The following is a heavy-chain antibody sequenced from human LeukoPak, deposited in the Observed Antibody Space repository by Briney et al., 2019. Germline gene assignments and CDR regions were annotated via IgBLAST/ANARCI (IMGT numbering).Heavy chain of an antibody. CDR1: GFTFSDYY. CDR3: ARGRVIAAL. J-gene: IGHJ4*02. V-gene: IGHV3-11*01. CDR2: ISGSGSPM. D-gene: IGHD2-15*01. Sequence: PGGSLRLSCAASGFTFSDYYMSWFRQAPGTGLEWVSYISGSGSPMYYADSVKGRFTISRDNAKNSLYLQMSSLRAEDTAVYYCARGRVIAALWGQGTPVTVSS.